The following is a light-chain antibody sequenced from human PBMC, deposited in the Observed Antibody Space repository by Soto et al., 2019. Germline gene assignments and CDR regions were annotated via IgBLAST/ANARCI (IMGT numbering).Light chain of an antibody. J-gene: IGKJ4*01. V-gene: IGKV1-5*03. Sequence: DIQMTQSPSTLSASVGDRVTITCRASQSISNSLAWYQQKPGKAPNLLIYKASSLESGVPSRFSGSGSGTEFTLTISSLQPDDFATYYCRQYVSYPVTFGGGTKVKMK. CDR1: QSISNS. CDR2: KAS. CDR3: RQYVSYPVT.